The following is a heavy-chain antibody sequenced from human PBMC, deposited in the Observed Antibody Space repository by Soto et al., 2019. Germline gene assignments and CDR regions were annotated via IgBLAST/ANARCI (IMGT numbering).Heavy chain of an antibody. CDR2: IYYSGST. V-gene: IGHV4-31*03. J-gene: IGHJ6*02. CDR1: GGSISSGGYY. Sequence: SLTCTVSGGSISSGGYYWSWIRQHPGKGLEWIGYIYYSGSTYYNPSLKSRVTISVDTSKNQFSLKLSSVTAADTAVYYCARDWAPGYCSSTSCYGKKYYYYYGTHVWGPGTTVTVS. D-gene: IGHD2-2*03. CDR3: ARDWAPGYCSSTSCYGKKYYYYYGTHV.